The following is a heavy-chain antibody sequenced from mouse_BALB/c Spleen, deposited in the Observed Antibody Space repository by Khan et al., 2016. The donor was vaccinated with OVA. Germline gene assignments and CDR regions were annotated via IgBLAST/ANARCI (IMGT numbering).Heavy chain of an antibody. J-gene: IGHJ2*01. Sequence: EVQLVESGPGLVKPSQSLSLTCTVTGYSITSDYAWNWLRQFPGNKLEWMGFISYSGNTNYTPSLKSRISITRDTSKNQFFLQLNSVTTEDTATDYCARVYGGDFDYWGQGTTLTVSS. CDR2: ISYSGNT. V-gene: IGHV3-2*02. D-gene: IGHD1-1*01. CDR1: GYSITSDYA. CDR3: ARVYGGDFDY.